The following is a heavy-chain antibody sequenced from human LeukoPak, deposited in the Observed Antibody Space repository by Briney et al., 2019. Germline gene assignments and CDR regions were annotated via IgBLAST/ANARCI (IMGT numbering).Heavy chain of an antibody. CDR2: IHYRGTT. V-gene: IGHV4-59*13. CDR1: GASINSFY. D-gene: IGHD4-17*01. Sequence: SETLSLTCSVSGASINSFYWNWIRQSPGKGLEWLGNIHYRGTTNYNPSLKSRVSLSLDTSKSQFALKVTSVTAADTAVYYCARDEYGDFQGFDYWGQGARVTVSS. J-gene: IGHJ4*02. CDR3: ARDEYGDFQGFDY.